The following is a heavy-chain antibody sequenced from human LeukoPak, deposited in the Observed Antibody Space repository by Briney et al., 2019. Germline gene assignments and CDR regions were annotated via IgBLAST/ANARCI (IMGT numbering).Heavy chain of an antibody. D-gene: IGHD3-10*01. CDR2: ISYDGSNK. CDR1: GFTFSNYA. V-gene: IGHV3-30*04. CDR3: APALGGFGELFRDY. Sequence: GGSLRLSCAASGFTFSNYAIHWVRQAPGKGLEWVALISYDGSNKYYADSVKGRFTISRDNSKNTLYLQMNSLRAEDTAVYYCAPALGGFGELFRDYWGQRTLVTVSS. J-gene: IGHJ4*02.